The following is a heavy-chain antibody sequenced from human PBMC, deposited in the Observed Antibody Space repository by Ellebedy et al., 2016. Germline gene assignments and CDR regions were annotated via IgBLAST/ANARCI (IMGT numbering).Heavy chain of an antibody. V-gene: IGHV3-53*01. J-gene: IGHJ5*02. D-gene: IGHD3-3*01. CDR1: GFTVSSNY. CDR3: ARGPYDFWSGLTVGWFDP. Sequence: GGSLRLSCAASGFTVSSNYMSWVRQAPGKGLEWVSVIYSGGSTYYADSVKGRFTISRDNSKNTLYLQMNSLRAEDTAVYYCARGPYDFWSGLTVGWFDPWGQGTLVTVSS. CDR2: IYSGGST.